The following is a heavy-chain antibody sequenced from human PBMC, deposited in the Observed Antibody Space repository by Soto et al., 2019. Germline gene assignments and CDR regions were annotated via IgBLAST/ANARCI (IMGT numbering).Heavy chain of an antibody. J-gene: IGHJ4*02. CDR2: ISYDSTIK. Sequence: GGSLRLSCAASGVNFNIFGLHWVRQTPGKGLEWVAVISYDSTIKYHADSVKGRFTISRDNAKNTLYLQMNSLRTEDTAIYWCAIVEWPLTIFGGNDSWGQGALVTVSS. CDR3: AIVEWPLTIFGGNDS. CDR1: GVNFNIFG. V-gene: IGHV3-30*03. D-gene: IGHD3-3*01.